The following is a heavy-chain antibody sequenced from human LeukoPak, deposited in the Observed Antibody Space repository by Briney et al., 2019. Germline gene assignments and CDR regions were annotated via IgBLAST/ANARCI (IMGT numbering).Heavy chain of an antibody. J-gene: IGHJ3*02. V-gene: IGHV4-31*03. Sequence: SETLSLTCTVSGGSISSGGYYWSWIRQHPGKGLEWIGYIYYSGSTYYNPSLKSRVTISVDTSKNQFSLKPSSVTAADTAVYYCARGEMATTGRAFDIWGQGTMVTVSS. CDR1: GGSISSGGYY. CDR3: ARGEMATTGRAFDI. CDR2: IYYSGST. D-gene: IGHD5-24*01.